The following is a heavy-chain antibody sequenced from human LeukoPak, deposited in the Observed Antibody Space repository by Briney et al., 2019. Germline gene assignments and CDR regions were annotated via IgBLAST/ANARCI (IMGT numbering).Heavy chain of an antibody. D-gene: IGHD3-3*01. CDR1: GFTFSSYA. J-gene: IGHJ4*02. CDR2: ISGSGGST. Sequence: GGSLRLSCAASGFTFSSYAMSWVRQAPGKGLEWVSAISGSGGSTYYADSVKGRFTISRDNSKNTLYLQMNSLRTEDTAVYYCAKDGNYDFWSVNSWDYWGRGTLVTVSS. CDR3: AKDGNYDFWSVNSWDY. V-gene: IGHV3-23*01.